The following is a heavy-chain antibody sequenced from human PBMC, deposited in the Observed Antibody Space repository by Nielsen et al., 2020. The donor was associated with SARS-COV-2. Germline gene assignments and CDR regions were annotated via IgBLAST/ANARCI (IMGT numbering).Heavy chain of an antibody. CDR1: GFTFRRHA. CDR2: IGAGGDNI. J-gene: IGHJ4*02. V-gene: IGHV3-23*01. Sequence: GESLKISCAASGFTFRRHAMNWVRQAPGKGLEWVSIIGAGGDNIYYADSVKGRFTISRDNSKNTVYLQMNSLRAEDTAVYHCAKDVWSGAHQIGPDYWGQGTLVTVSS. D-gene: IGHD3-3*01. CDR3: AKDVWSGAHQIGPDY.